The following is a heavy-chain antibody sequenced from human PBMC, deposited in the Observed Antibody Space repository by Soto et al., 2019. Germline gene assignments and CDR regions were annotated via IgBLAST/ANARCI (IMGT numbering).Heavy chain of an antibody. CDR2: ISSSSSYI. J-gene: IGHJ6*02. V-gene: IGHV3-21*01. D-gene: IGHD5-18*01. Sequence: GGSLRLSCAASGFTFSSYSMNWVRQAPGKGLEWVSSISSSSSYIYYADSVKGRFTISRDNAKNSLYLQMNSLRAEDTAVYYCARDGYSYRYNYYYGMDVWGQGPTVTVYS. CDR1: GFTFSSYS. CDR3: ARDGYSYRYNYYYGMDV.